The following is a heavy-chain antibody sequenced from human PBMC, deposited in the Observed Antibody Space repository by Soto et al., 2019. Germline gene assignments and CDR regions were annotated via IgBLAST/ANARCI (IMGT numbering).Heavy chain of an antibody. D-gene: IGHD1-26*01. V-gene: IGHV4-4*07. CDR2: IYSSGSA. J-gene: IGHJ4*02. CDR3: ATIVGANDY. Sequence: WTWIRQPAGKGLQWIGHIYSSGSANYRPSLKSRVSMSVDSSKNQISLKLSSVTAADTAVYYCATIVGANDYWGQGTLVTVSS.